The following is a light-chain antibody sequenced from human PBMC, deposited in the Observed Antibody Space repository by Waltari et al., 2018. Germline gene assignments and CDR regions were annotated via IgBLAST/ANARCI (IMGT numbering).Light chain of an antibody. CDR1: SDDIGTYHH. V-gene: IGLV2-11*01. J-gene: IGLJ3*02. Sequence: QSVLTQPRSVSGSPGQSVTISCTGTSDDIGTYHHVSWYQQHPGKAPRVIIYDVMKRPSGVPGRFSGSKSGSTASLTISGLQSEDESDYYCCAYAGAYIWVFGGGTKVTVL. CDR2: DVM. CDR3: CAYAGAYIWV.